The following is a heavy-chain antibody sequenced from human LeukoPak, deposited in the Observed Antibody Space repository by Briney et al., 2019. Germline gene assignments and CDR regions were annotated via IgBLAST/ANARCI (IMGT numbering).Heavy chain of an antibody. CDR1: EFTFSSYG. J-gene: IGHJ4*02. Sequence: GGSLRLSCAASEFTFSSYGMHWVRQAPGKGLEWAAFIRYDGSNKYYADSVKGRFTISRDNSKNTLYLQMNSLRAEDTAVYYCAKAYYDSSGYAYFDYWGQGTLVTVSS. D-gene: IGHD3-22*01. CDR3: AKAYYDSSGYAYFDY. V-gene: IGHV3-30*02. CDR2: IRYDGSNK.